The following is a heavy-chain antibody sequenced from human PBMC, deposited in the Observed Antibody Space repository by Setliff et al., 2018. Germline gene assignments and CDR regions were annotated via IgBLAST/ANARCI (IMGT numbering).Heavy chain of an antibody. CDR2: VHFGGDT. D-gene: IGHD3-10*01. V-gene: IGHV4-59*08. Sequence: PSETLSLTCSVSGDSIFDNYWSWIRQSPGRGLEWIGFVHFGGDTNYNPSLKSRVTMSADTSNNQFSLNLRSVTAADTAVYFCARQPSSGAYYDPRPYYFDYWGQGTLVTVSS. CDR1: GDSIFDNY. J-gene: IGHJ4*02. CDR3: ARQPSSGAYYDPRPYYFDY.